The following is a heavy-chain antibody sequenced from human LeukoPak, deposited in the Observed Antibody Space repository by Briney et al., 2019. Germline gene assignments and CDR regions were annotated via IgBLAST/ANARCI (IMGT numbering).Heavy chain of an antibody. J-gene: IGHJ4*02. Sequence: PSETLSLTCTVSGGSISSSSYYWGWIRQPPGKGLEWIGSIYYSGSTYYNPSLKSRVTISVDTSKNQFSLKLSSVTAADTAVYYCARGPNGAWYSSGWYLSRGAYFDYWGQGTLVTVSS. V-gene: IGHV4-39*07. CDR1: GGSISSSSYY. D-gene: IGHD6-19*01. CDR3: ARGPNGAWYSSGWYLSRGAYFDY. CDR2: IYYSGST.